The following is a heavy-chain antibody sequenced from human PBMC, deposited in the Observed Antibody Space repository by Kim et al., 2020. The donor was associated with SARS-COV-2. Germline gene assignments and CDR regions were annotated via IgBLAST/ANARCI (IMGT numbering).Heavy chain of an antibody. CDR3: ATTYYYDSSGNYYQYYFEY. CDR1: GGSISSGGYY. Sequence: SETLSLTCTVSGGSISSGGYYWSWIRQQPGKGLEWIGYIYYSGSTYYNPSLKSRVTISVDTSKNQFSLKLSSVTAADTAVYYCATTYYYDSSGNYYQYYFEYWGQGTLVTVSP. D-gene: IGHD3-22*01. V-gene: IGHV4-31*03. J-gene: IGHJ4*02. CDR2: IYYSGST.